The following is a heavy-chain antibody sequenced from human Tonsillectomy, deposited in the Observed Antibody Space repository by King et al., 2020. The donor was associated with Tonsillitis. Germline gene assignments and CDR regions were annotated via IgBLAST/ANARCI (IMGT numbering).Heavy chain of an antibody. D-gene: IGHD5-18*01. J-gene: IGHJ6*02. CDR2: IYYSGNT. V-gene: IGHV4-59*01. CDR1: GGSISGYY. CDR3: ARDRNTAMLTHGLDV. Sequence: VQLVESGPGLVKPSETLSLTCTVSGGSISGYYWSWVRQPPGKGLEWIGYIYYSGNTEYNPSLKSRVTILVDTSKNKFSLTLSSVTAADTAVYYCARDRNTAMLTHGLDVWGQGTTVTVSS.